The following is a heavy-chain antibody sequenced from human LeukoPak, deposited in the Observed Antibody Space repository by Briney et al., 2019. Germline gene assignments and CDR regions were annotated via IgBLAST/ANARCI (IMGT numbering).Heavy chain of an antibody. CDR2: TYYRSKWYN. J-gene: IGHJ4*02. CDR3: ARSTGAVDY. CDR1: GDSVSSNSAA. Sequence: SQTLSLTCAISGDSVSSNSAACNSIRQYPSRGLEWLGRTYYRSKWYNDYAVSVKSQITINPDTSKNHFSLQLSSLTPEDRAMYCCARSTGAVDYWGQGTLVTVSS. D-gene: IGHD7-27*01. V-gene: IGHV6-1*01.